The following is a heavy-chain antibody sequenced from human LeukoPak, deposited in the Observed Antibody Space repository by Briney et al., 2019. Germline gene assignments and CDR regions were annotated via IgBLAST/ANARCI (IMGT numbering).Heavy chain of an antibody. D-gene: IGHD2-2*01. CDR2: ISYDGSNK. J-gene: IGHJ6*02. CDR1: GFTFSSYG. V-gene: IGHV3-30*18. CDR3: AKDQYCSSTSCYGMDV. Sequence: GGSLRLSCAASGFTFSSYGMHWVRQAPGKGLEWVAVISYDGSNKYYADSVKGRFTISRDNSKNTLYLQMNSLRAEDTAVYYCAKDQYCSSTSCYGMDVWGQGTTVTVSS.